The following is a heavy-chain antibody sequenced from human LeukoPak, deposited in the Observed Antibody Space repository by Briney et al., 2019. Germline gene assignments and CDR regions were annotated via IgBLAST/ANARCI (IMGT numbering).Heavy chain of an antibody. V-gene: IGHV4-4*07. CDR1: GGSISSYY. CDR3: ARDLYSSGWGYFDY. J-gene: IGHJ4*02. Sequence: SETLSPTSTVSGGSISSYYWSWIRQPAGKGLEWIGRIYTSGSANYNPSLKSRVTMSVDTSKNQSSLQLSSVTAADTAVYYCARDLYSSGWGYFDYWGQGTLVTVSS. CDR2: IYTSGSA. D-gene: IGHD6-19*01.